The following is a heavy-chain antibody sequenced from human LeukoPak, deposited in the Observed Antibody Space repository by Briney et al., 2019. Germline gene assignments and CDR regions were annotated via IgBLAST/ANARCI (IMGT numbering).Heavy chain of an antibody. J-gene: IGHJ6*02. V-gene: IGHV1-18*01. CDR3: ARDLRGYSGYRHMDV. Sequence: ASVKVSCKASGYTFTSYGISWVRQAPGQGLERMGWISAYNGNTNYAQKLQGRVTMTTDTSTSTAYMGLRSLRSDDTAVYYCARDLRGYSGYRHMDVWGQGTTVTVSS. CDR1: GYTFTSYG. D-gene: IGHD5-12*01. CDR2: ISAYNGNT.